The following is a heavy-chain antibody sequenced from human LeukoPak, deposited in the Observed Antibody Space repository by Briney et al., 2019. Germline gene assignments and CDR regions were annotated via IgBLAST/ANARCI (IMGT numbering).Heavy chain of an antibody. D-gene: IGHD4-17*01. V-gene: IGHV3-30*02. Sequence: PGGSLRLSCAASGFTFSSYGMHWVRQAPGKGLEWVAFIRYDGSNKYYADSVKGRFTISRDNSKNTLYLQMNSLRAEDTAVYYCAGAFGDSRSFGYWGQGTLVTVSS. J-gene: IGHJ4*02. CDR2: IRYDGSNK. CDR3: AGAFGDSRSFGY. CDR1: GFTFSSYG.